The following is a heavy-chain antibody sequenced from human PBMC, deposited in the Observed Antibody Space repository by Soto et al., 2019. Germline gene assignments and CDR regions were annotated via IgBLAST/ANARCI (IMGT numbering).Heavy chain of an antibody. Sequence: EVQLVESGGGLVKPGGSLRLSCAASGFTFSSYTMNWVRQAPGKGLEWVASISSSSSYIYYADSVKGRFTISRDNAKKSLYLQMNSLRAEDTAVYYCARFMGIGNYSFDYWGQGTLVTVSS. CDR2: ISSSSSYI. V-gene: IGHV3-21*01. D-gene: IGHD1-7*01. CDR3: ARFMGIGNYSFDY. J-gene: IGHJ4*02. CDR1: GFTFSSYT.